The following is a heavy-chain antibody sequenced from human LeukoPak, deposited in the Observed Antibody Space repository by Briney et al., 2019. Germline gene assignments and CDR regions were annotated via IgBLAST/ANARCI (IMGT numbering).Heavy chain of an antibody. D-gene: IGHD5-24*01. CDR2: IQSKTDGGTT. V-gene: IGHV3-15*01. CDR3: AKSGYNRFDY. Sequence: MSGGSLRLSCAASGFTFSNAWMSWVRQAPGKGLEWVGRIQSKTDGGTTDYAAPVKGRFTISRDNSKNTLYLQMNSLIAEDTAVYYCAKSGYNRFDYWGQGTRVTVSS. CDR1: GFTFSNAW. J-gene: IGHJ4*02.